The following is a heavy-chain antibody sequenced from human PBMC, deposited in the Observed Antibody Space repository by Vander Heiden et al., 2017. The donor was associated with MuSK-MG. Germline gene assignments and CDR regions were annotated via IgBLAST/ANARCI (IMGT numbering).Heavy chain of an antibody. J-gene: IGHJ6*03. CDR1: GAPISSGGYY. V-gene: IGHV4-31*03. CDR3: ARVAREADYMDV. Sequence: QVQLQESGPGRVNPPPTLPPPAPSPGAPISSGGYYWSWIRQHPGKGLEWIGYIYYSGSTYYNPSLKSRVTISVDTSKNQFSLKLSSVTAADTAVYYCARVAREADYMDVWGKGTTVTVSS. CDR2: IYYSGST.